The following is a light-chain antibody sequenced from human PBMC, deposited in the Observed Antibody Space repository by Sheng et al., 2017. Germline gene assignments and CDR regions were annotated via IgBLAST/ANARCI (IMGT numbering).Light chain of an antibody. J-gene: IGKJ2*01. V-gene: IGKV3-11*01. CDR2: DAS. CDR3: QQYGSSPGT. Sequence: EIVLTQSPATLSLSPGERATLSCRARQSVRTYLAWYQQKPGQAPRLLIYDASSRAAGIPARFSGSGSGTDFTLTISSLEPEDFAVFYCQQYGSSPGTFGQGTKLEIK. CDR1: QSVRTY.